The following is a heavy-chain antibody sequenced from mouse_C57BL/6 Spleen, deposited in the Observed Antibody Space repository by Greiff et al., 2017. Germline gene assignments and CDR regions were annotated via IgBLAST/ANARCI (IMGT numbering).Heavy chain of an antibody. D-gene: IGHD2-2*01. CDR3: ANEGGYYGYDWFAY. V-gene: IGHV1-72*01. CDR2: IDPNSGGT. CDR1: GYTFTSYW. Sequence: QVQLQQPGAELVKPGASVKLSCKASGYTFTSYWMHWVKQRPGRGLEWIGRIDPNSGGTKYNEKFKSKATLTVDKPSSTAYMQLSSLTSEDSAVYYSANEGGYYGYDWFAYWGQGTLVTVSA. J-gene: IGHJ3*01.